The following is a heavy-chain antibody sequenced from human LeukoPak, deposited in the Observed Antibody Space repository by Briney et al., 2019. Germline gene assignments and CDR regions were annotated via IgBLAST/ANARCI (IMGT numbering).Heavy chain of an antibody. CDR1: GYTFTSYG. CDR2: ISAYNGNT. J-gene: IGHJ3*02. Sequence: ASVKVSCKASGYTFTSYGISWVRQAPGQGLEWMGWISAYNGNTNYAQKLQGRVTMTTDTSTSTAYMELRSLRSDDTAVYYCARSLPHIVVPGAFDIWGQGTMVTVSS. D-gene: IGHD2-21*01. V-gene: IGHV1-18*01. CDR3: ARSLPHIVVPGAFDI.